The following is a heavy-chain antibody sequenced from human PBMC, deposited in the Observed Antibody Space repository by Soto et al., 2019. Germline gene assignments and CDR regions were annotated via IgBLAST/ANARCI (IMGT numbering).Heavy chain of an antibody. J-gene: IGHJ4*02. Sequence: PGGSLRLSCAASGFPFSSYGMHWVRQATGKSLEWVSAIGTAGDTSYPGSVKGRFTISRENAKNSLYLQMNSLKAGDTAVYYRARSGRHDYGDANFDYWGQGTLVTVSS. CDR1: GFPFSSYG. D-gene: IGHD4-17*01. CDR3: ARSGRHDYGDANFDY. V-gene: IGHV3-13*01. CDR2: IGTAGDT.